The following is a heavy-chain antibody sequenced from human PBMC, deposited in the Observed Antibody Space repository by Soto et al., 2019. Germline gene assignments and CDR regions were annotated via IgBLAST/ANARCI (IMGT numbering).Heavy chain of an antibody. J-gene: IGHJ6*02. Sequence: LRLSCAASGFTFSNYAMSWVRQAPGKGLEWVSSITNSGSSTYYVDSVKGRFTISRDNFKNTVYLQMNSLRADDTAVYYCASETYSSGSYYYYYGMDVWGQGTTVTVSS. CDR3: ASETYSSGSYYYYYGMDV. D-gene: IGHD6-25*01. V-gene: IGHV3-23*01. CDR1: GFTFSNYA. CDR2: ITNSGSST.